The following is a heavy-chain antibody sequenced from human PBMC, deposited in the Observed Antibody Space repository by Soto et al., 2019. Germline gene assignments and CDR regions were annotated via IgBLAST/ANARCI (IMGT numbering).Heavy chain of an antibody. D-gene: IGHD6-13*01. J-gene: IGHJ5*02. Sequence: QLQLQESGSGLVKTSQTLSLTCAVSGGSISSGGYSWSWSRQPTGKGLELIGYIYHTGSPYYNPSLTGQVTISVDGAKSQFSLKVNSVTDAATGVYYCASLCRLPGPSSWFDPWGQGTVVTVSS. CDR3: ASLCRLPGPSSWFDP. CDR2: IYHTGSP. CDR1: GGSISSGGYS. V-gene: IGHV4-30-2*01.